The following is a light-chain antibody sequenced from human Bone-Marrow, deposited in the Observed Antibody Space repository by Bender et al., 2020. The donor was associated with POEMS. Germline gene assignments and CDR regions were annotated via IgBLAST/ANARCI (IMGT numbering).Light chain of an antibody. V-gene: IGLV2-14*03. CDR2: DVT. CDR1: SSDVRAFNY. Sequence: QSALTQPASMSGSPGQSSTISCTGTSSDVRAFNYVSWYRHHPGKAPTLIIYDVTNRPSGISNRFSGSKSGKNASLTISGLQAEDEADYYCTTYTSSSTWLFGGGTKLTVL. J-gene: IGLJ3*02. CDR3: TTYTSSSTWL.